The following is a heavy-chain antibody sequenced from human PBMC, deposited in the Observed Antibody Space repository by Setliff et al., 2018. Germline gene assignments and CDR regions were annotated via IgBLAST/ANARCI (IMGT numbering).Heavy chain of an antibody. Sequence: VSCKASGYTFTNYGISWVRQAPGQGLEWMGWISAYNDNTNYAQKVQGRVTMTTDTSTSTAYMELRSLTSDDTAVYYCAREGVDTRSSTDYRYYMDVWGKGTTVTVSS. CDR2: ISAYNDNT. D-gene: IGHD5-18*01. CDR3: AREGVDTRSSTDYRYYMDV. V-gene: IGHV1-18*01. CDR1: GYTFTNYG. J-gene: IGHJ6*03.